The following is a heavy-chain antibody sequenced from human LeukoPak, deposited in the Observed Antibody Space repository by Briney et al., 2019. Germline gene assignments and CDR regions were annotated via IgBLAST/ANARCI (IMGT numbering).Heavy chain of an antibody. CDR1: GFTFSDYY. CDR2: ISTSGTTI. D-gene: IGHD3-10*01. CDR3: ARGRYGSGSYYKNNWFDP. Sequence: GGSLRLSCAASGFTFSDYYMTWLRQAPGKGLEWVSFISTSGTTIYYADSVKGRFTISRDNAKNSLYLQMNSLRAEDTAVYYCARGRYGSGSYYKNNWFDPWGQGTLVTVSS. J-gene: IGHJ5*02. V-gene: IGHV3-11*04.